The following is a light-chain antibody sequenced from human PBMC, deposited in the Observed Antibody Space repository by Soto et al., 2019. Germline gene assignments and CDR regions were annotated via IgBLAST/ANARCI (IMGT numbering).Light chain of an antibody. J-gene: IGKJ3*01. CDR2: GAS. CDR3: QQYGSAPPT. CDR1: QSVTSSY. V-gene: IGKV3-20*01. Sequence: EIVLTQSPGTLSLSPGERVTLSCRASQSVTSSYLAWYQQKPGQAPRLLISGASSRATGIPDRFSGSGSGTDFSLTISRLEPEDFAVYYCQQYGSAPPTFGPGTKVDIK.